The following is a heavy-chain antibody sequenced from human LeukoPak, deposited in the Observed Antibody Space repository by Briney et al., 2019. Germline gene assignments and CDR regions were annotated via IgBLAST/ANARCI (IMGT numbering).Heavy chain of an antibody. Sequence: GGSLRLSCAASGFTFSSYSMNWVRQAPGKGLEWVSSIDSSSNYIYYADSVKGRFTISRDNAKNSLYLQMNTLRVEDTAVYYCARVGYSGYHPRMLAFDIWGQGTMVTVSS. J-gene: IGHJ3*02. V-gene: IGHV3-21*01. CDR1: GFTFSSYS. D-gene: IGHD5-12*01. CDR2: IDSSSNYI. CDR3: ARVGYSGYHPRMLAFDI.